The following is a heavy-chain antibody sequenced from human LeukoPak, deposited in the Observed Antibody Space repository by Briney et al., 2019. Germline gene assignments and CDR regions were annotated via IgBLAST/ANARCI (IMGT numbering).Heavy chain of an antibody. CDR1: GGSISSDY. Sequence: SETLSLTCTVSGGSISSDYLSWIRQPPGKGLEWIGYIYYSGTTNYNPSLKSRVTISLDTSKDQFSLKLSSVTAADTAVYYCARVGIAAAGISWFDPWGQGTLVTVSS. V-gene: IGHV4-59*01. CDR2: IYYSGTT. J-gene: IGHJ5*02. D-gene: IGHD6-13*01. CDR3: ARVGIAAAGISWFDP.